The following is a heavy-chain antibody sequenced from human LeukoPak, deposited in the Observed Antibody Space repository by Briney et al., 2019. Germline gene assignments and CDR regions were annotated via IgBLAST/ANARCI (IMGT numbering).Heavy chain of an antibody. CDR3: AKIGGYSYGLIPHYFDY. CDR2: INHSGST. CDR1: GGSFSGYY. J-gene: IGHJ4*02. Sequence: PSETLSLTCAVYGGSFSGYYWSWIRQPPGKGLEWIGEINHSGSTNYNPSLKSRVTISVDTSKNQFSLKLSSVTAADTAVYYCAKIGGYSYGLIPHYFDYWGQGTLVTVSS. D-gene: IGHD5-18*01. V-gene: IGHV4-34*01.